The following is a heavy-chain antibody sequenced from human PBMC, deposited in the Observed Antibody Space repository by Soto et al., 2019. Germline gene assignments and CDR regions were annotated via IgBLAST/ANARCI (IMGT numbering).Heavy chain of an antibody. V-gene: IGHV3-30*18. CDR3: AKDKQIVVVPAAIPDY. D-gene: IGHD2-2*02. CDR2: ISYDGSNK. CDR1: GFTFSSYG. Sequence: GGSLRLSCAASGFTFSSYGMHWVRQAPGKGLEWVAVISYDGSNKYYADSVKGRFTISRDNSKNTLYLQMNSLRAEDTAVYYCAKDKQIVVVPAAIPDYWGQGTLVTVS. J-gene: IGHJ4*02.